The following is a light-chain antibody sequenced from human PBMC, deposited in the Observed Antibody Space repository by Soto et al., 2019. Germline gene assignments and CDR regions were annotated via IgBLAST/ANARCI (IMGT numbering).Light chain of an antibody. CDR3: QVWDSSTAYV. Sequence: SYELTQPLSVSVALGQTARITCGGNNIGSNNVHWYQQKPGQAPVLVIYRDSNLPSGIPERFSGSNSGNTATLTISRAQAGDEADYDCQVWDSSTAYVFGTGTKLTVL. V-gene: IGLV3-9*01. J-gene: IGLJ1*01. CDR2: RDS. CDR1: NIGSNN.